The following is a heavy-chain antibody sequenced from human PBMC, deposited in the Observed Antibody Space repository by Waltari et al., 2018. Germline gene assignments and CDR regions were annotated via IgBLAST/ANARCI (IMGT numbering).Heavy chain of an antibody. D-gene: IGHD3-22*01. CDR2: IKQDGSEK. CDR1: GFTFSSYW. CDR3: ARTAQNYYDSSGFHTNKHFDY. V-gene: IGHV3-7*01. Sequence: EVQLVESGGGLVQPGGSLRLSCAASGFTFSSYWMSWVRQAPGKGLEWVANIKQDGSEKYYVDSVKGRFTISRDNAKNTLYLQMNSLRAEDTAVYYCARTAQNYYDSSGFHTNKHFDYWGQGTLVTVSS. J-gene: IGHJ4*02.